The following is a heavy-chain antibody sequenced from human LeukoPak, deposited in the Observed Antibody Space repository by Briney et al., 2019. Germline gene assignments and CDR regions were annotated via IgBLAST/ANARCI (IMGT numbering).Heavy chain of an antibody. D-gene: IGHD5-24*01. CDR1: GFTFGKYA. CDR2: LTDSGGTT. CDR3: AKKRDAFDI. Sequence: PGGSLRLSCVASGFTFGKYAMGWLRQAPGRRPEWVSSLTDSGGTTYYVDSVKGRFAISRDNSKNTLYLHMNSLRADDTAVYYCAKKRDAFDIWGQGTVVTVSS. V-gene: IGHV3-23*01. J-gene: IGHJ3*02.